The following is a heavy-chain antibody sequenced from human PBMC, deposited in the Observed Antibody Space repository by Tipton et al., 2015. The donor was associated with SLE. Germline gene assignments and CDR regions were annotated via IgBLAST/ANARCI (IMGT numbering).Heavy chain of an antibody. CDR1: GYSFTSYW. J-gene: IGHJ6*03. CDR3: ARHSGYCSSTSCYLDYYYYYMDV. Sequence: QLVQSGTEVKKPGESLKISCKGSGYSFTSYWIGWVRQMPGKGLEWMGIIYPGDSDTRYSPSFQGQVTISADKSISTAYLQWSSLKASDTAMYYCARHSGYCSSTSCYLDYYYYYMDVWGKGTTVTVSS. CDR2: IYPGDSDT. D-gene: IGHD2-2*01. V-gene: IGHV5-51*01.